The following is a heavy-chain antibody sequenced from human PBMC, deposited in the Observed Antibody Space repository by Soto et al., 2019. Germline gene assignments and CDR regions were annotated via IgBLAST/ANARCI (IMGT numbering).Heavy chain of an antibody. V-gene: IGHV1-69*15. CDR3: ARALRIFGVDTAFDI. CDR1: GGTFSSYT. J-gene: IGHJ3*02. Sequence: QVQLVQSGAEVKKPGSSVKVSCKASGGTFSSYTINWVRQAPGQGLEWMGSIIPLFDTPTYAQKFQDTVTISADESTSTAYMELSSLKSDDTAVYYGARALRIFGVDTAFDIWGQGTVVTVSS. CDR2: IIPLFDTP. D-gene: IGHD3-3*01.